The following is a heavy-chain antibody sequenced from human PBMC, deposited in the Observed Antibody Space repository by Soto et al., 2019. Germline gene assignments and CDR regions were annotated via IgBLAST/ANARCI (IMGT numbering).Heavy chain of an antibody. J-gene: IGHJ6*02. V-gene: IGHV3-30-3*01. CDR1: GFTFSSYA. Sequence: QVQLVESGGGVVQPGRSLRLSCAASGFTFSSYAMHWVRQAPGKGLEWVAVISYDGSNKYYADSVKGRFTISRDNSKNTLYLQMNGLRAEDTAVYYCARSYDSSGYYYYGMDVWGQGTTVTVSS. CDR2: ISYDGSNK. CDR3: ARSYDSSGYYYYGMDV. D-gene: IGHD3-22*01.